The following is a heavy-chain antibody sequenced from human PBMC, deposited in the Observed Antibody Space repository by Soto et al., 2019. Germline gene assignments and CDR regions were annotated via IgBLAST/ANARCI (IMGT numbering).Heavy chain of an antibody. V-gene: IGHV4-34*01. CDR3: ARGQSPTVRGVFNA. Sequence: SETLSLTCAVYGGAFSGYSWTWIRQPPGKGPEWIGEIDHGGSTTYNPSLKSRVTISVDTSKNQFSLKLSSVTAADTAVYYCARGQSPTVRGVFNAWGQGTLVTVSS. CDR1: GGAFSGYS. CDR2: IDHGGST. D-gene: IGHD3-10*01. J-gene: IGHJ5*02.